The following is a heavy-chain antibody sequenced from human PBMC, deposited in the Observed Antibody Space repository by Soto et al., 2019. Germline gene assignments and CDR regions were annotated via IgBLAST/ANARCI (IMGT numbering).Heavy chain of an antibody. Sequence: ETLSLPCTVSVYSISSGSYWAWIRQPPGKGPEWIASIYHGGTTFYNPSLKSRITISVDTSNNQFSLKLTSVTAADTAVYYCARVHVMVVAGSTFDYWGHGTLVTV. CDR1: VYSISSGSY. D-gene: IGHD6-19*01. CDR2: IYHGGTT. CDR3: ARVHVMVVAGSTFDY. J-gene: IGHJ4*01. V-gene: IGHV4-38-2*02.